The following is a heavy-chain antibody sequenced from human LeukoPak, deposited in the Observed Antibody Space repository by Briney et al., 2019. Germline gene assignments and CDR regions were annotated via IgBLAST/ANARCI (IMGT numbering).Heavy chain of an antibody. V-gene: IGHV1-69*13. Sequence: GASVKVSCKASGGTFSSYAISWVRQAPGQGLEWMGGIVPVFGTANYAPKCQGRVTINADESTSTAYRELSSVRSEDTAVYYCARQSITIIGVVYNYYYMDVWGKGTTVIVS. CDR3: ARQSITIIGVVYNYYYMDV. D-gene: IGHD3-3*01. CDR1: GGTFSSYA. CDR2: IVPVFGTA. J-gene: IGHJ6*03.